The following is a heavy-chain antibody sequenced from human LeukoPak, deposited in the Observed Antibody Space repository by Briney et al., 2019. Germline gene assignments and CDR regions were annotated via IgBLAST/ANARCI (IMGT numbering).Heavy chain of an antibody. D-gene: IGHD6-13*01. Sequence: SVKVSCKASGYTFTSYGISWVRQAPGQGLEWMGGIIPIFGTANYAQKFQGRVTITADESTSTAYMELSSLRSDDTAVYYCARDRGSSRYENWFDPWGQGTLVTVSS. V-gene: IGHV1-69*13. CDR1: GYTFTSYG. CDR2: IIPIFGTA. J-gene: IGHJ5*02. CDR3: ARDRGSSRYENWFDP.